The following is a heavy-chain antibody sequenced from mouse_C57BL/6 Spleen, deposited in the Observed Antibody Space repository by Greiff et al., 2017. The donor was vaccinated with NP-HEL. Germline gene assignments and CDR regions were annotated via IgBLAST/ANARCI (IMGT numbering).Heavy chain of an antibody. CDR2: INPSSGYT. CDR3: ARGYYGSTYLDY. D-gene: IGHD1-1*01. Sequence: QVQLQQSGAELARPGASVTMSCKASGYTFTSYTMHWVKQRPGQGLEWIGYINPSSGYTKYNQKFKDKATLTADKASSTTYMQLSSLTSEDSAGYYCARGYYGSTYLDYWGQGTTLTVSS. CDR1: GYTFTSYT. J-gene: IGHJ2*01. V-gene: IGHV1-4*01.